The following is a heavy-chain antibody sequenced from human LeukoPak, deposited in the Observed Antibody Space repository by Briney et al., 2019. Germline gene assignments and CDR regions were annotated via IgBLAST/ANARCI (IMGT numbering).Heavy chain of an antibody. V-gene: IGHV3-23*01. CDR3: AKAHCSGGSCYSSFDY. CDR1: GFTFSSYA. Sequence: PGGPLRLSCAASGFTFSSYAMSWVRQAPGKGLEWVSAISGSGGTTYYADSVKGRFTISRDNSKNTLYLQMNSLRAEDTAVYYCAKAHCSGGSCYSSFDYWGQGTLVTVSS. J-gene: IGHJ4*02. D-gene: IGHD2-15*01. CDR2: ISGSGGTT.